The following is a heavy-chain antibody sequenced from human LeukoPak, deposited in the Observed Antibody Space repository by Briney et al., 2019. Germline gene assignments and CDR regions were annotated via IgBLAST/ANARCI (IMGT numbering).Heavy chain of an antibody. CDR3: TTAYDSSGYYSETY. CDR2: IKSKTDGGTT. J-gene: IGHJ4*02. V-gene: IGHV3-15*01. CDR1: GFTFSNAW. Sequence: PGGSLRLSCAASGFTFSNAWMSWVRQAPGKGLEWVGRIKSKTDGGTTDYAAPVKGRFTISRDDSKNTLYLQMNSLKTEDTAVYYCTTAYDSSGYYSETYWGQGTLVTVSS. D-gene: IGHD3-22*01.